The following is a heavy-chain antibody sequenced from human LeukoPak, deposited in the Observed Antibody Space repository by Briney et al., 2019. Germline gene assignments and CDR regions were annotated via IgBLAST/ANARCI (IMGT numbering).Heavy chain of an antibody. CDR1: GYSISSGYY. CDR3: ARLWYSSSSLDY. D-gene: IGHD6-6*01. V-gene: IGHV4-38-2*01. Sequence: SETLSLTCAVSGYSISSGYYWGWIRQPPGKGLEWIGIIYYSGSTYYNPSLKSRVTISVDTSKNQFSLKLSSVTAADTAVYYCARLWYSSSSLDYWGQGTLVTVSS. J-gene: IGHJ4*02. CDR2: IYYSGST.